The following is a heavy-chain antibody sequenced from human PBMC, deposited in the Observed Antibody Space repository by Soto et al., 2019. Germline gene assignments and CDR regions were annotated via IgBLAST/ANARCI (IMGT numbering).Heavy chain of an antibody. CDR2: IKQDGSEK. J-gene: IGHJ6*03. D-gene: IGHD3-9*01. Sequence: GGSLRLSCAASGFTFSEYAMTWVRQAPGKGLEWVANIKQDGSEKYYVDSVKGRFTISRDNAKNSLYLQMNSLRAEDTAVYYCARGFGRYYDILTGYSYYMDVWGKGTTVTVSS. V-gene: IGHV3-7*01. CDR1: GFTFSEYA. CDR3: ARGFGRYYDILTGYSYYMDV.